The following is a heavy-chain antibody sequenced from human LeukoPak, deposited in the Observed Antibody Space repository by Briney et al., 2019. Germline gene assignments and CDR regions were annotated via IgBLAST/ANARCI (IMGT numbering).Heavy chain of an antibody. CDR3: ATQLPEIAAAGTFDY. CDR1: DGSISSGDYY. V-gene: IGHV4-30-4*08. J-gene: IGHJ4*02. D-gene: IGHD6-13*01. CDR2: IYYSGST. Sequence: SQTLSLTCTVSDGSISSGDYYWSWIRQPPGKGLEWIGYIYYSGSTYYNPSLKSRVTISVDTSKNQFSLKLSSVTAADTAVYYCATQLPEIAAAGTFDYWGQGTLVTVSS.